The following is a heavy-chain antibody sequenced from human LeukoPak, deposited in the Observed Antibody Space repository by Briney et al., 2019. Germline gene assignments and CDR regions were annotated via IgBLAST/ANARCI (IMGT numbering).Heavy chain of an antibody. CDR2: IIPIFGTA. CDR3: ARDNWVVVTAAYGMDV. J-gene: IGHJ6*02. CDR1: GGTFSSYA. Sequence: ASVKVPCKASGGTFSSYAISWVRQAPGQGLEWMGGIIPIFGTANYAQKFQGRVTITADESTSTAYMELSSLRSEDTAVYYCARDNWVVVTAAYGMDVWGQGTTVTVSS. D-gene: IGHD2-21*02. V-gene: IGHV1-69*13.